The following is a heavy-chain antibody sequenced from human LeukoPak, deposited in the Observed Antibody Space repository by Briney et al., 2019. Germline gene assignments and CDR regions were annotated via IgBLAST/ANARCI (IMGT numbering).Heavy chain of an antibody. J-gene: IGHJ4*02. CDR3: ARGSGSDTRSDFDY. CDR2: ISSSSYI. V-gene: IGHV3-21*01. D-gene: IGHD5-12*01. CDR1: GFTFSSYS. Sequence: GGSLRLSCAASGFTFSSYSMNWVRQAPGKGLEWVSSISSSSYIYYADSVKGRFTISRDNAKNTLHLQMNSLRAEDTAVYYCARGSGSDTRSDFDYWGQGTLVTVSS.